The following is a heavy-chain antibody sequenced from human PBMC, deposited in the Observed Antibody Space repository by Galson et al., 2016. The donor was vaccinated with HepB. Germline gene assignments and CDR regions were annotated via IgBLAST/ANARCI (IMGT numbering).Heavy chain of an antibody. D-gene: IGHD2-8*02. V-gene: IGHV6-1*01. CDR1: WDSVSSHSAA. CDR2: TYYNSKWYN. Sequence: CAISWDSVSSHSAAWNWIRQSPSRGLEWLGRTYYNSKWYNDYAASVKSRITINPDTSKNQFSLQLNSVTPEDTAVYYCARLYWGLRAFDIWGQGTMVTVSS. J-gene: IGHJ3*02. CDR3: ARLYWGLRAFDI.